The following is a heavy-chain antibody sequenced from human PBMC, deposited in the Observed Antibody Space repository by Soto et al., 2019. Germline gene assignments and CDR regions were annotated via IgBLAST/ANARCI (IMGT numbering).Heavy chain of an antibody. CDR1: GFTFSSYG. CDR2: ISYDGSNK. CDR3: AKDRVAVAVAWFDP. V-gene: IGHV3-30*18. Sequence: GSLRLSCAASGFTFSSYGMHWVRQAPGKGLEWVAVISYDGSNKYYADSVKGRFTISRDNSKNTLYLQMNSLRAEDTAVYYWAKDRVAVAVAWFDPWSRGTLVTVSS. D-gene: IGHD6-19*01. J-gene: IGHJ5*02.